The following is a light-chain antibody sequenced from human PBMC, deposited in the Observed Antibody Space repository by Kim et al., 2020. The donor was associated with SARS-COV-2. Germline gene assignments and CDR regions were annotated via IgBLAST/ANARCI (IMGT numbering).Light chain of an antibody. J-gene: IGKJ4*01. CDR3: QQSYSTPQLT. V-gene: IGKV1-39*01. CDR2: GAS. CDR1: QSITNF. Sequence: ASVGDTVTITCRASQSITNFLNWYQQRPGKAPKLLIYGASSLQSGVPSRFSGSGSGTDFTLTIDSRQPEDFATYYCQQSYSTPQLTFGGGTKLEI.